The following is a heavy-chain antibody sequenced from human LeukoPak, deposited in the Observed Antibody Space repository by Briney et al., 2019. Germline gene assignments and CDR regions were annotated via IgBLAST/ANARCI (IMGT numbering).Heavy chain of an antibody. D-gene: IGHD6-6*01. J-gene: IGHJ4*02. CDR2: MNPGSGDT. V-gene: IGHV1-8*01. Sequence: ASVKVPCKTSGFTFTSYDINWVRQATGQGLEWMGWMNPGSGDTGSAHKFQGRVTMTWNTSISTAYMELSSLSSEDTAVYYCARGSPSLDDYWGQGTLVTVSS. CDR1: GFTFTSYD. CDR3: ARGSPSLDDY.